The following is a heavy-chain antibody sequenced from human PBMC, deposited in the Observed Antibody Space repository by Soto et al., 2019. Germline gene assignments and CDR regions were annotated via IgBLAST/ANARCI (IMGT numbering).Heavy chain of an antibody. CDR1: GFPFRSQC. CDR3: AKDRGALRWSEEHYYFDY. Sequence: GALRLSCATPGFPFRSQCHHWVRPGSGKGLEWVAVISYDGSKKDHADSVKGRFTISRDNSKNTLYLQMNSLRAEDTAIYYCAKDRGALRWSEEHYYFDYWGQGTLVTVSS. V-gene: IGHV3-30*18. CDR2: ISYDGSKK. D-gene: IGHD4-17*01. J-gene: IGHJ4*02.